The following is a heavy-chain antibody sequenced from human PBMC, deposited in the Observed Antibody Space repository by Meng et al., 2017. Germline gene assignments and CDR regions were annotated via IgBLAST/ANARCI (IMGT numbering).Heavy chain of an antibody. J-gene: IGHJ4*02. V-gene: IGHV6-1*01. Sequence: QIQLQQPGPGLVKPSQTLSLIYAISGDSVSSNSAAWNWIRQSPSRGLEWLGRAYYRSKWYHDYAESVKSRISIDPDTSKNQFSLQLRSVTPEDSAVYYCARGSYSFDSWGQRTLVTVSS. D-gene: IGHD1-26*01. CDR2: AYYRSKWYH. CDR3: ARGSYSFDS. CDR1: GDSVSSNSAA.